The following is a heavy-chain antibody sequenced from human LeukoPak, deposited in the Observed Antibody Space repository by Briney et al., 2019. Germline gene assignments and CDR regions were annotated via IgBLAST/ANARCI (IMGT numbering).Heavy chain of an antibody. CDR2: ISAYNGNT. D-gene: IGHD5-12*01. CDR3: ARESARGGYDSGLVY. J-gene: IGHJ4*02. V-gene: IGHV1-18*01. Sequence: RASVKVSCKASGYTFTSYGISWVRQAPGQGLEWMGWISAYNGNTNYAQKLQGRVTMTTDTSTSTAYMELRSLRSDDTAVYYCARESARGGYDSGLVYWGQGTLVTVSS. CDR1: GYTFTSYG.